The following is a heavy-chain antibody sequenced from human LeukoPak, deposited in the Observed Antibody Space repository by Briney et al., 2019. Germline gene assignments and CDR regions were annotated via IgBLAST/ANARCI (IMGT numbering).Heavy chain of an antibody. CDR3: ARDSVGGSDY. Sequence: GGSLRLSCAASGFTVTTNYMSWVRQAPGKGLEWFSVVYSGGSTYYADSVKGRFTISRDNSKNTLYLQMNSLRAEDTAVYYCARDSVGGSDYWGQGTLVTVSS. CDR1: GFTVTTNY. J-gene: IGHJ4*02. D-gene: IGHD3-10*01. CDR2: VYSGGST. V-gene: IGHV3-53*01.